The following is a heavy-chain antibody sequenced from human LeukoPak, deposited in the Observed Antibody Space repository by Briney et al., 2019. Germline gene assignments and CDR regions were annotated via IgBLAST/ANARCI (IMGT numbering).Heavy chain of an antibody. Sequence: PGRSLRLSCAASGFTFSSYGMHWVRQAPGKGLEWVAVISYDGSNKYYADSVKGRFTISRDNSKNTLYLQMNSLRAEDTAVYYCVREAVNDYGDYVFWFDPWGQGTLVTVSS. J-gene: IGHJ5*02. CDR3: VREAVNDYGDYVFWFDP. V-gene: IGHV3-30*03. CDR1: GFTFSSYG. CDR2: ISYDGSNK. D-gene: IGHD4-17*01.